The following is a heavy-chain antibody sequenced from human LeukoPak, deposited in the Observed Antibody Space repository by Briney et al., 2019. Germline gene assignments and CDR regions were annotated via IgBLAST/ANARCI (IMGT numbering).Heavy chain of an antibody. Sequence: GSLRLSCAASGFTFSAYSMNWVRQPPGKGLEWIGEINHSGSTDYNPSLKSRVTISVDTSKNQFSLKLTSVTAADTAVYYCARGLGIFGVSWFDPWGQGTLVTVSS. CDR2: INHSGST. D-gene: IGHD3-3*01. J-gene: IGHJ5*02. V-gene: IGHV4-34*01. CDR1: GFTFSAYS. CDR3: ARGLGIFGVSWFDP.